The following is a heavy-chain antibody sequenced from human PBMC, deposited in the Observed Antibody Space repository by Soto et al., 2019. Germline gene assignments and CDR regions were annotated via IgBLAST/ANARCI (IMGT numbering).Heavy chain of an antibody. CDR3: ARDARDVATRDYWFDP. Sequence: QVQLVQSGAEVKKPGASVKVSCKSSGYPFSNYYIHWVRQAPGQGLEWMGIIQPGSGTTTYSESLPGRLTLTKDTSTTTVHMEWSRLTTDDTAVYYCARDARDVATRDYWFDPWVQGTLVTVSS. CDR1: GYPFSNYY. CDR2: IQPGSGTT. V-gene: IGHV1-46*01. D-gene: IGHD5-12*01. J-gene: IGHJ5*02.